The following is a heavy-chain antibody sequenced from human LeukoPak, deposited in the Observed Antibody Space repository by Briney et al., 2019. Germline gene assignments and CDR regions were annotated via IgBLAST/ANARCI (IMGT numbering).Heavy chain of an antibody. V-gene: IGHV3-48*01. J-gene: IGHJ3*02. D-gene: IGHD4-23*01. Sequence: GGSLRLSCAASGFTFSSYSMNWVRQAPGKGLEWVSYISSSSSTIYYADSVKGRFTISRDNAKNSLYLQMNSLRAEDTAVYYWARGGRYGGNSDAFDIWGQGTMVTVSS. CDR3: ARGGRYGGNSDAFDI. CDR1: GFTFSSYS. CDR2: ISSSSSTI.